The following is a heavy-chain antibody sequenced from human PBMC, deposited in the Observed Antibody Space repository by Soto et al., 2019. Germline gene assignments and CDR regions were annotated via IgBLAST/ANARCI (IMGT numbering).Heavy chain of an antibody. CDR2: ISSYNGHT. V-gene: IGHV1-18*01. D-gene: IGHD3-10*01. CDR1: GYTFSSYG. CDR3: ATSPVYYYGSGKYPDYYYYGMDV. Sequence: QVQLVQSGAEVKKPGASVKVSCHASGYTFSSYGISWVRQAPGQGLEWMGWISSYNGHTNYPQKLQGSVTMTTDTSSITAYMELRSLRSDDTAVYYSATSPVYYYGSGKYPDYYYYGMDVWRQGTTVTVSS. J-gene: IGHJ6*02.